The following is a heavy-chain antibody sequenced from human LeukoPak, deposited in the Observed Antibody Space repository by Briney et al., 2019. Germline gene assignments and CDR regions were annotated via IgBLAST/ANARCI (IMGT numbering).Heavy chain of an antibody. CDR1: GYTFTDYY. CDR3: ARDRVGCSSSMSCLFDY. D-gene: IGHD2-2*01. J-gene: IGHJ4*02. Sequence: ASVKVSCKASGYTFTDYYMHWVRQAPGQGLEWMGRINPNSDGANYAQNFQGRVTMTRDTSISTAYMELSRLRSDDTAVYYCARDRVGCSSSMSCLFDYWGQGTLVTVSS. V-gene: IGHV1-2*06. CDR2: INPNSDGA.